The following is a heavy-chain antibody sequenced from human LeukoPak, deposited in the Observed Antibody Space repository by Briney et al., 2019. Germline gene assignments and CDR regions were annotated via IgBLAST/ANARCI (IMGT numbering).Heavy chain of an antibody. CDR3: AKNYRGTPVVRGVMILGGGFDY. J-gene: IGHJ4*02. Sequence: GGSLRLSCAASGFTFSSYGMHWARQAPGTVLEWVSSLSDTGGSTSYADSVKGRFTISRDNSKNTLYLQMNSLRAEDTAVYYCAKNYRGTPVVRGVMILGGGFDYWGQGTLVTVSS. CDR1: GFTFSSYG. V-gene: IGHV3-23*01. CDR2: LSDTGGST. D-gene: IGHD3-10*01.